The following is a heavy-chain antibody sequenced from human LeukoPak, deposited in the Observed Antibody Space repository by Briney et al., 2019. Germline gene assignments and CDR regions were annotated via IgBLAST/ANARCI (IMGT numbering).Heavy chain of an antibody. CDR3: ARDGYSFGHDLDY. V-gene: IGHV3-74*01. CDR1: GFTFSSYW. J-gene: IGHJ4*02. CDR2: IKGDGSST. Sequence: PGGSLRLSCAASGFTFSSYWMHWVRHTPGKGLVWVSRIKGDGSSTSYADSVKGRFTISRDNAKNTLYLQMNSLRAEDTAVYYCARDGYSFGHDLDYWGQGTLVTVSS. D-gene: IGHD5-18*01.